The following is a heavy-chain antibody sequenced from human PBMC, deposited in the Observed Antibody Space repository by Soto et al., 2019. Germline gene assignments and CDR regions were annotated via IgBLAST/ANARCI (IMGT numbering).Heavy chain of an antibody. CDR3: ARGLAAAGKRDY. CDR2: INHSGST. Sequence: SETLSLTCAVYGGSFSGYYWSWIRQPPGKGLEWIGEINHSGSTNYNPSLKSRVTISVDTSKNQFSLKLSSVTAADTAVYYCARGLAAAGKRDYWGQGTLVTVSS. J-gene: IGHJ4*02. V-gene: IGHV4-34*01. CDR1: GGSFSGYY. D-gene: IGHD6-13*01.